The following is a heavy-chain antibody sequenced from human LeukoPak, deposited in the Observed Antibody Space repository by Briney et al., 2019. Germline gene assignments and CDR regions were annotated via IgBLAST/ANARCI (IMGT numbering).Heavy chain of an antibody. CDR2: IWYDGSEK. CDR3: ARLVVAATNWFDP. Sequence: PGGSLRLSCAASGFTFSSYGMHWVRQAPGKGLEWVAVIWYDGSEKYYVDSVKGRFTISRDNAKNSLYLQMNSLRAEDTALYYCARLVVAATNWFDPWGQGTLVTVSS. J-gene: IGHJ5*02. V-gene: IGHV3-33*01. D-gene: IGHD2-15*01. CDR1: GFTFSSYG.